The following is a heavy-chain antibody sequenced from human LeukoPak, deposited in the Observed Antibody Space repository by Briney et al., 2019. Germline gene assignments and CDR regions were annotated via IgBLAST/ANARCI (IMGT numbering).Heavy chain of an antibody. V-gene: IGHV3-21*01. CDR3: ARGGDSDYAFDY. J-gene: IGHJ4*02. CDR1: GFTFSSYT. CDR2: ISSGSTNI. Sequence: GGSLRLSCAASGFTFSSYTINCVRQAPGKGLEWVSSISSGSTNIYYADSVKGRFTISRDNAKNSPYLQMNSLRDEDTAVYYCARGGDSDYAFDYWGQGTPVTVSS. D-gene: IGHD4-17*01.